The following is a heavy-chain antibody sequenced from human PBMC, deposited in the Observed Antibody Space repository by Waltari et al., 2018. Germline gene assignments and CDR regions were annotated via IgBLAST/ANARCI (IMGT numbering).Heavy chain of an antibody. J-gene: IGHJ4*02. CDR2: IQRSGRT. V-gene: IGHV4-4*02. CDR1: GDSMSSSDW. D-gene: IGHD2-15*01. CDR3: ARDRGRGIYLDS. Sequence: QMQLQESGPGLVKPSGTLSLTCTVSGDSMSSSDWWSWVRETPEKGLEWIGQIQRSGRTYYNPFFESRVTIAIDTSKNQFALKVTSTTAADTAVYYCARDRGRGIYLDSWGRGTLVTVSP.